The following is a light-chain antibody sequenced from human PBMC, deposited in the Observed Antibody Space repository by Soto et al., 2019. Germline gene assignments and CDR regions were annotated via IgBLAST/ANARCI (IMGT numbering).Light chain of an antibody. CDR2: WAS. CDR3: QQYYSVRVT. V-gene: IGKV4-1*01. J-gene: IGKJ4*01. Sequence: DIVMTQSPDSLAVSLGERATINCKSSQSVLHSSDNRNQLAWYQQKAGQAPKLLIYWASTRESGVHDRFSGSGAGTEFTLTIRSRQAEEVAVYYCQQYYSVRVTFGGGTKVEIK. CDR1: QSVLHSSDNRNQ.